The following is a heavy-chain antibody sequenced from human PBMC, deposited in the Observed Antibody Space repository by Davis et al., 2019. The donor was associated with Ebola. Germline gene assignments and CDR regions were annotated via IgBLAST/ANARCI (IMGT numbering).Heavy chain of an antibody. Sequence: GESLKISCVASEFTFRSYWFHWVRQAPGKGLEWVGRTRNKAKSYTTEYAASVKGRFSISRDDSKNSLYLQMNSLKTEDTAVYHCARAASYRNYYYMDVWGKGTTVTVSS. V-gene: IGHV3-72*01. J-gene: IGHJ6*03. CDR3: ARAASYRNYYYMDV. CDR1: EFTFRSYW. CDR2: TRNKAKSYTT. D-gene: IGHD3-10*01.